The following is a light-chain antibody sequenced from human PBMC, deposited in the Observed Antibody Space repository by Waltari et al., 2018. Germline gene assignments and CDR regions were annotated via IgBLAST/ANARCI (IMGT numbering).Light chain of an antibody. V-gene: IGKV1-39*01. J-gene: IGKJ1*01. CDR3: QQTFSTPWV. Sequence: DMQMTQSPSSLSASVGDRITITCRASQNINTTLNWYQHKPGTAPKLLIYAASSVQSGVPSRFRGSSAGTDFTLTITSLQPEDFATYYCQQTFSTPWVFGQGTKVEIK. CDR2: AAS. CDR1: QNINTT.